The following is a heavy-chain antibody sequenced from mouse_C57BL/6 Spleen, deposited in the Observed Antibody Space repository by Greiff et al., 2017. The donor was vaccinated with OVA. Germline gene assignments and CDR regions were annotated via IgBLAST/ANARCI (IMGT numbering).Heavy chain of an antibody. J-gene: IGHJ3*01. CDR3: ARLGRGY. V-gene: IGHV5-12*01. Sequence: DVMLVESGGGLVQPGGSLKLSCAASGFTFSDYYMYWVRQTPEKRLEWVAYISNGGGSTYYPDTVKGRFTISRDNAKNTLYLQMSRLKSEDTAMYYCARLGRGYWGQGTLVTVSA. CDR1: GFTFSDYY. CDR2: ISNGGGST. D-gene: IGHD4-1*01.